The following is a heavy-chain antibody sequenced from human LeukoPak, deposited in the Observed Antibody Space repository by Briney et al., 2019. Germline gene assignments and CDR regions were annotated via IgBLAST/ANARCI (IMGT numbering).Heavy chain of an antibody. Sequence: GGSLRLSCAASGFTFNDYAMHWIRQAPGKGLEWVSGMSWNGGSIGYADSVKGRFTISRDNAKNSLYLQMNSLRAEDMALYYCTRYGSPGYCSSTSCLAPYYYYGMDVWGQGTTVTVSS. CDR1: GFTFNDYA. D-gene: IGHD2-2*01. V-gene: IGHV3-9*03. CDR2: MSWNGGSI. CDR3: TRYGSPGYCSSTSCLAPYYYYGMDV. J-gene: IGHJ6*02.